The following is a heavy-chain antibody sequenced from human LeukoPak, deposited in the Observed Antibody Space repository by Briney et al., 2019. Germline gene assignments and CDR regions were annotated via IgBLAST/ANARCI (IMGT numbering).Heavy chain of an antibody. Sequence: ASVKVSCKASGYTFTGYYMHWVRQAPGQGLEWMGWINPNSGGTNYAQKFQGRVTMTRDTSISTAYMELSRLRSDDTAVYYCAREPRYYDSSGYYPKVWFDPWGQGTLVTVSS. CDR2: INPNSGGT. D-gene: IGHD3-22*01. CDR1: GYTFTGYY. V-gene: IGHV1-2*02. CDR3: AREPRYYDSSGYYPKVWFDP. J-gene: IGHJ5*02.